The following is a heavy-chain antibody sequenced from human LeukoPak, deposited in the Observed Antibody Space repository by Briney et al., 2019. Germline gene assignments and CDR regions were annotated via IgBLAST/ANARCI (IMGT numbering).Heavy chain of an antibody. CDR1: GGTFSSYA. J-gene: IGHJ4*02. Sequence: ASVKVSCKASGGTFSSYAISWVRQAPGQGLEWMGGIIPIFGTANYAQKFQGRVTITADESTSTAYMELSSLRSEDTAVYYCARQPGVLRYFDWVEGDSWGQGTLVTVSS. CDR2: IIPIFGTA. V-gene: IGHV1-69*01. CDR3: ARQPGVLRYFDWVEGDS. D-gene: IGHD3-9*01.